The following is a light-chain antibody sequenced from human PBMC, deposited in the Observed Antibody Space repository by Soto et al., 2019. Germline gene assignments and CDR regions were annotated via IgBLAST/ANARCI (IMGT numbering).Light chain of an antibody. CDR3: SSYTSSDTPYV. J-gene: IGLJ1*01. CDR2: VVS. V-gene: IGLV2-14*01. Sequence: QSVLTQTASVSGSPGQSITISCTGTSSDVGGYNYVSWYQQHPDKAPKLMLYVVSNRPSGVSHRFSGSKSGNTASLTISGLQAEDEADYYCSSYTSSDTPYVFGTGTKVTVL. CDR1: SSDVGGYNY.